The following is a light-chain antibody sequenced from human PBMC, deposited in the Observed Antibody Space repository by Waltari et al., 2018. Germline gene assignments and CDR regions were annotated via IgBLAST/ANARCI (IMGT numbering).Light chain of an antibody. V-gene: IGLV1-47*01. J-gene: IGLJ1*01. CDR2: RNN. Sequence: QSVLTQPPSASGTPRQRVPISCSGTSPNRRIHYVYWYQPPPGTTPKLLMYRNNQRPSGVSDRFSGSKSGTSASLAISGLRSEDEVDYYCATWDDSLSGPVFGTGTKVIVL. CDR3: ATWDDSLSGPV. CDR1: SPNRRIHY.